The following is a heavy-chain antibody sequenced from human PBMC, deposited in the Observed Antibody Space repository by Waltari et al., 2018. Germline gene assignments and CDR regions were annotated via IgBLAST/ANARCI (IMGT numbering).Heavy chain of an antibody. CDR3: ARAPLRSRDWYFDL. CDR2: IYTSGST. Sequence: QVQLQESGPGLVKPSETLSLTCTVAGGSISSYYWGWIRQPAGKGLEWIGRIYTSGSTNYNPSLKSRVTMSVDTSKNQFSLKLSSVTAADTAVYYCARAPLRSRDWYFDLWGRGTLVTVSS. J-gene: IGHJ2*01. CDR1: GGSISSYY. V-gene: IGHV4-4*07. D-gene: IGHD4-17*01.